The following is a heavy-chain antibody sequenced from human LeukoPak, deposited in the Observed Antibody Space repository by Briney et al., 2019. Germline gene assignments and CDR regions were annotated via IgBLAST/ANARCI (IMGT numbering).Heavy chain of an antibody. J-gene: IGHJ4*02. CDR3: ARDLRTTVSPYYFDY. Sequence: PGGTLRLSCAASGFTFSDYYMSWIRQAAGNGLEWVSYISSSGSTIYYADSVKGRFTISRDNAKNSLYLQMNSLRAEDTAVYYCARDLRTTVSPYYFDYWGQGTLVTVSS. V-gene: IGHV3-11*04. D-gene: IGHD4-17*01. CDR1: GFTFSDYY. CDR2: ISSSGSTI.